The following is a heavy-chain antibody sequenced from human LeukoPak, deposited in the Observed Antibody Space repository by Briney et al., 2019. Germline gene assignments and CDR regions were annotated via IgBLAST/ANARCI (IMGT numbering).Heavy chain of an antibody. CDR2: ISYDGSNK. CDR1: GFTFSSYA. J-gene: IGHJ4*02. CDR3: AKDRNPFDY. V-gene: IGHV3-30-3*01. Sequence: PGRSLRLSCAASGFTFSSYAMHWVRQAPGKGLEWVAVISYDGSNKYYADSVKGRFTISRDNSKNTLYLQMNSLRAEDTAVYYYAKDRNPFDYWGQGTLVTVSS.